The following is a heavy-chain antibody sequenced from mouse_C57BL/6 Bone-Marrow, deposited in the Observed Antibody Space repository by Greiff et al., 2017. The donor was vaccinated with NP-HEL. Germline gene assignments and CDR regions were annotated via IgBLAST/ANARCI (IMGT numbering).Heavy chain of an antibody. J-gene: IGHJ4*01. V-gene: IGHV1-9*01. Sequence: VQLQQSGAELMKPGASVKLSCKATGYTFTGYWIEWVKQRPGHGLEWIGEILPGSGSTNYNEKFKGKATFTADTSSNTAYMQLSSLTTEDSAIYYCARRGGQLRLRNYAMDYWGQGTSVTVSS. D-gene: IGHD3-2*02. CDR3: ARRGGQLRLRNYAMDY. CDR2: ILPGSGST. CDR1: GYTFTGYW.